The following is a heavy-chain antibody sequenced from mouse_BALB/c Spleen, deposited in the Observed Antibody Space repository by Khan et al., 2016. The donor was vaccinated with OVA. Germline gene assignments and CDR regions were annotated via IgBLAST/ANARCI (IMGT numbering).Heavy chain of an antibody. Sequence: QVQLKESGAELARPGASVKMSCKASGYTFTSYTMHWVKQRPGQGLEWIGYINPSSAYTNYNQKFKDKATLTADKSSSTAYMQLSSMTSEDSAVYDCARIYYDYDGYDAMDYWSQGTSVTVSS. J-gene: IGHJ4*01. CDR2: INPSSAYT. CDR1: GYTFTSYT. CDR3: ARIYYDYDGYDAMDY. D-gene: IGHD2-4*01. V-gene: IGHV1-4*01.